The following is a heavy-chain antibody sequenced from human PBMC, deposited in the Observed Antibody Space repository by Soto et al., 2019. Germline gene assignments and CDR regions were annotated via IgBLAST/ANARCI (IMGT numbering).Heavy chain of an antibody. J-gene: IGHJ4*02. CDR1: GYTFSNYA. D-gene: IGHD2-2*01. V-gene: IGHV1-3*01. Sequence: GASVKVSCKASGYTFSNYAIHWVRQAPGHRLEWMGWINAGDGHTKYSHKLEGRGTITRDTTASTAYMELSSLRSEDTAVYFCARDRGYCTSTSCYTPDYWGQGTVVTVSS. CDR3: ARDRGYCTSTSCYTPDY. CDR2: INAGDGHT.